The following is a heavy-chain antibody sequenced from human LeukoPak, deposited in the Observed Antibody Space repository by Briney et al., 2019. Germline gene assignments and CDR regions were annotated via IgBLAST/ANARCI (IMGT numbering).Heavy chain of an antibody. D-gene: IGHD3-9*01. CDR2: ISSSGSTI. J-gene: IGHJ4*02. CDR1: GFTFSDYY. Sequence: PGGSLRLSCAASGFTFSDYYMSWIRQAPGKGLEWVSYISSSGSTIYYADSVKGRFTISRDNAKNSLYLQMNSLRAEDTAVYYCARELRYFDWLPFDYWGQGTLVTVSS. V-gene: IGHV3-11*01. CDR3: ARELRYFDWLPFDY.